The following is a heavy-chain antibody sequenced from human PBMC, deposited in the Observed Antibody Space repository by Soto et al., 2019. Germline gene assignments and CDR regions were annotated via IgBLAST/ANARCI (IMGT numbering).Heavy chain of an antibody. Sequence: QVQLQESGPGLVKPSQTLSLTCTVSGGSISSGGYYWSWIRQHPGKGLEWIGYIYHSGRTYYNPCRKSRVIISVDTSQNQFSLRLSSVTAADTAVYYCATEGAYCSAGSCFAHDYWGQGTLITVSS. V-gene: IGHV4-31*03. J-gene: IGHJ4*02. CDR3: ATEGAYCSAGSCFAHDY. CDR2: IYHSGRT. D-gene: IGHD2-15*01. CDR1: GGSISSGGYY.